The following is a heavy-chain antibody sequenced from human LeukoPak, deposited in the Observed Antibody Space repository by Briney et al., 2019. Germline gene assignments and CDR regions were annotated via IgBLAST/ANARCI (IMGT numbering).Heavy chain of an antibody. CDR3: AKAAYCTSTSCHFSGYAQRPLDS. J-gene: IGHJ4*02. Sequence: PGGSLRLSCVASGFTFNTYGIHWVRQAPGKGLDWLAGISFDGNKKDYSDSVKGRFTISRDNSKNTLYLQMNSLRAEDTAVYYCAKAAYCTSTSCHFSGYAQRPLDSWGQGTLVTVSS. V-gene: IGHV3-30*18. CDR2: ISFDGNKK. D-gene: IGHD2-2*01. CDR1: GFTFNTYG.